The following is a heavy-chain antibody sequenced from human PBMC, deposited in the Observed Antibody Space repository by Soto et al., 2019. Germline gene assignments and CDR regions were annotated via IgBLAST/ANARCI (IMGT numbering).Heavy chain of an antibody. Sequence: QVQLVESGGGVVQPGRSLRLSCAASEFTFSRYGMHWVRQAPGKGLEWVAVISYDGSNKYYADSVKGRFTISRDNSKNTLYLQMNSLRAEDTAVYYCAKSSDVGEDWGQGTLVTVSS. CDR3: AKSSDVGED. J-gene: IGHJ4*02. CDR1: EFTFSRYG. CDR2: ISYDGSNK. D-gene: IGHD1-26*01. V-gene: IGHV3-30*18.